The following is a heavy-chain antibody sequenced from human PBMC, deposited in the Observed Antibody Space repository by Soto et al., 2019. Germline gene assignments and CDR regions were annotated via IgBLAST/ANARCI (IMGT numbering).Heavy chain of an antibody. CDR3: ARVGATVTTYGMDV. Sequence: GGSLRLSCAASGFTFSSYSMDWVRQAPGKGLEWVSSISSSSSYIYYADSVKGRFTISRDNAKNSLYLQMNSLRAEDTAVYYCARVGATVTTYGMDVWGQGTTVTVSS. CDR2: ISSSSSYI. D-gene: IGHD4-4*01. V-gene: IGHV3-21*01. CDR1: GFTFSSYS. J-gene: IGHJ6*02.